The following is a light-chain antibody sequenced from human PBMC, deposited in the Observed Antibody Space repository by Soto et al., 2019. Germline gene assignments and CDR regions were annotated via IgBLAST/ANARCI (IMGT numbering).Light chain of an antibody. CDR3: QQYARSPPT. Sequence: EIVLTQSPGTLSLSPGERATLSCRASQSVRSNSLAWYQQKPGQAPRLLIYGASPRATGIPDRFSGSGSGTHFALTIARLEPEDFAVFYCQQYARSPPTFGGGTNMEIK. J-gene: IGKJ4*01. CDR2: GAS. CDR1: QSVRSNS. V-gene: IGKV3-20*01.